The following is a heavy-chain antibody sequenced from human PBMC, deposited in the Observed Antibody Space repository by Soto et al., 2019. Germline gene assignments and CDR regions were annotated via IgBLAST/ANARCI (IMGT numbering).Heavy chain of an antibody. D-gene: IGHD3-10*01. J-gene: IGHJ4*02. V-gene: IGHV3-23*01. Sequence: GALRLSCAASGFTLSNYAMSWVRQAPGKGLEWVTGITSGGGTYYTESVRGRFTISRDTSKNTVFVQMNSLRAEDTAIYYCAKGYGSGSYPDFDYWGQGTLVTVSS. CDR1: GFTLSNYA. CDR3: AKGYGSGSYPDFDY. CDR2: ITSGGGT.